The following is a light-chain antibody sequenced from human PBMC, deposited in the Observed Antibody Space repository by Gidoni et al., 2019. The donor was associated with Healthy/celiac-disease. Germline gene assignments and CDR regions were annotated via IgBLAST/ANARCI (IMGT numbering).Light chain of an antibody. J-gene: IGKJ3*01. CDR2: GAS. CDR1: QSASNY. V-gene: IGKV3-11*01. Sequence: EIVLTQSPATLSLSPGERATLSCRASQSASNYLAWYQQKPGQAPRLLIYGASNRATGIPPRFSGSGSGTDLTLTISSLEPEDFAVYYCQQRSNRFTFGPGTKVDIK. CDR3: QQRSNRFT.